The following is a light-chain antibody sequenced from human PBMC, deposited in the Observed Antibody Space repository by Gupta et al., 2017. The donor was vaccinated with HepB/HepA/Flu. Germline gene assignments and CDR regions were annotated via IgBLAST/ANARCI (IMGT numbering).Light chain of an antibody. CDR1: SPNIGSNY. V-gene: IGLV1-47*01. Sequence: QSVLTPPPSASGTPGQRLTISCSGSSPNIGSNYVYWYQQLPGTAPKLLIYRNNQRPSGVPDRFSGSKSGTSASLAISGLRSEDEADYYCAAWDDSLSGVVFGGGTKLTVL. CDR3: AAWDDSLSGVV. CDR2: RNN. J-gene: IGLJ2*01.